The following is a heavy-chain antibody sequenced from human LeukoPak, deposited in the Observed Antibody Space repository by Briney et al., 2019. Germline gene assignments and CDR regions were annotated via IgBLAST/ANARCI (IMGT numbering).Heavy chain of an antibody. CDR1: GFTFSSYA. CDR2: ISGSGGST. CDR3: AKDAYYDSSGYYTGIFDY. J-gene: IGHJ4*02. D-gene: IGHD3-22*01. Sequence: GGSLRLSCAASGFTFSSYAMSWVRQAPGKGLEWVSAISGSGGSTYYADSVKGRFTISRDNSKNTLYLQMNSLRAEDTAVYYCAKDAYYDSSGYYTGIFDYWGQGTLVTVSS. V-gene: IGHV3-23*01.